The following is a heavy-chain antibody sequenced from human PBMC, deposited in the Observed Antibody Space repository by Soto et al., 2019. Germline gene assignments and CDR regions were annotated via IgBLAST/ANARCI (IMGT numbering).Heavy chain of an antibody. Sequence: QVQLVQSGAEVKKPGSSVKVSCKASGVTFSSETISWVRQAPGQGLEWVGGIIPLFGTANYAQKFQGRVTLTADESTSTLYIALSSLRSDDTAVYYVATKLGDNRASPFESRGQGTLVTVSS. CDR1: GVTFSSET. CDR3: ATKLGDNRASPFES. V-gene: IGHV1-69*01. CDR2: IIPLFGTA. D-gene: IGHD2-21*01. J-gene: IGHJ4*02.